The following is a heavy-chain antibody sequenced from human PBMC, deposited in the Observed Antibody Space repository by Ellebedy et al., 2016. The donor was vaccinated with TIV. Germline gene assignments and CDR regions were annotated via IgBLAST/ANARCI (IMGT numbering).Heavy chain of an antibody. CDR1: GFTFSSYW. D-gene: IGHD6-6*01. V-gene: IGHV3-74*01. CDR3: ATGRLVLDY. Sequence: GESLKISXAASGFTFSSYWMSWVRQAPGKGLVWVSRINSDGSSTSYADSVKGRFTISRDNAKNTLYLQMNSLRAEDTAVYYCATGRLVLDYWGQGTLVTVSS. CDR2: INSDGSST. J-gene: IGHJ4*02.